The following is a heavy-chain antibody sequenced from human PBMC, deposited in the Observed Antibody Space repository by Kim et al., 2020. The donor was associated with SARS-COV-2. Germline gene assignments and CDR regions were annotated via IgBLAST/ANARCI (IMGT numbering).Heavy chain of an antibody. Sequence: GGSLRLSCAGSRFTFSNAWLSWVRQAPGKGLECVGHIKSKIDGGTTDYAAPVKGRFTISRDDSKNTLYLQMSSLQTEDTAVYYCTTFPVRGLSAFDIWG. J-gene: IGHJ3*02. D-gene: IGHD6-19*01. CDR2: IKSKIDGGTT. V-gene: IGHV3-15*01. CDR1: RFTFSNAW. CDR3: TTFPVRGLSAFDI.